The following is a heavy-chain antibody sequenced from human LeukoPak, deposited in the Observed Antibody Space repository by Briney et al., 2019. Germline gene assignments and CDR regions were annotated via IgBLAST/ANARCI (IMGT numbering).Heavy chain of an antibody. D-gene: IGHD5-18*01. V-gene: IGHV1-18*01. CDR3: ARDRYSFAIRGGDAFDV. CDR2: ISAYNGNT. Sequence: GASVKLSCKASGYTFSSYGISWVRQAPGQGLEWMAWISAYNGNTNSAQKFQDRVTATTETSTSTAYIELRSLRPDDTGVYFCARDRYSFAIRGGDAFDVWGQGTMVIVSS. J-gene: IGHJ3*01. CDR1: GYTFSSYG.